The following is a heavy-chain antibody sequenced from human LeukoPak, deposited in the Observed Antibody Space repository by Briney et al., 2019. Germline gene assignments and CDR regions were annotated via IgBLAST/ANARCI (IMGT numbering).Heavy chain of an antibody. D-gene: IGHD7-27*01. V-gene: IGHV4-59*08. CDR3: ARHTGGWGSFDY. CDR2: IYYSGST. Sequence: SGTLSLTCTVSGGSISSYYWSWIRQPPGKGLEWIGYIYYSGSTNYNPSLKSRVTISVDTSKNQFSLKLSSVTAADTAVYYCARHTGGWGSFDYWGQGTLVTVSS. CDR1: GGSISSYY. J-gene: IGHJ4*02.